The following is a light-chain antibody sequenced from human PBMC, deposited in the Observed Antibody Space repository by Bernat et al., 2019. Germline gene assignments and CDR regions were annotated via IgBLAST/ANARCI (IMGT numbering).Light chain of an antibody. Sequence: QSALTQPASVSGYPGQSITISCTGTSSDVGGFNYFSWYQQHPGKAPKLMISDVSNRPSGVSNRFSGTKSGNTASLTISGLQAEDEADYYCYSWTTNYVYVFGTGTKVTVL. J-gene: IGLJ1*01. CDR2: DVS. V-gene: IGLV2-14*03. CDR1: SSDVGGFNY. CDR3: YSWTTNYVYV.